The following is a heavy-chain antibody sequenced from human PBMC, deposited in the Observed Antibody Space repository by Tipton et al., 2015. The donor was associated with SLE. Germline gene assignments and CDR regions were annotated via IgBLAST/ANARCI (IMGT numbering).Heavy chain of an antibody. CDR3: ARVLGSSSFYYYMDV. J-gene: IGHJ6*03. V-gene: IGHV4-59*01. CDR2: IYYSGST. D-gene: IGHD6-6*01. CDR1: GGSINSYY. Sequence: TLSLTCTVSGGSINSYYWSWIRQPPGKGLEWIGYIYYSGSTNYNPSLKSRVTISVDRSKNQFSLKLSSVTAEDTAVYYCARVLGSSSFYYYMDVWGKGTTVTVSS.